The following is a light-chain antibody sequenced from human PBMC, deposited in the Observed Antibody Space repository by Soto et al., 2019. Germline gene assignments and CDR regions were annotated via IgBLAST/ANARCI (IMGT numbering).Light chain of an antibody. J-gene: IGKJ1*01. V-gene: IGKV3-15*01. CDR3: HQYDSWPSWT. CDR1: QGICNN. Sequence: ETLLTQSPATLSVSPGERVTLSFRASQGICNNLAWYQQKPGQSPRLLISGASTRAAGIPVRFSGSGFGTVFTLTISNLQSEDFGIYYCHQYDSWPSWTFGQGTKVDI. CDR2: GAS.